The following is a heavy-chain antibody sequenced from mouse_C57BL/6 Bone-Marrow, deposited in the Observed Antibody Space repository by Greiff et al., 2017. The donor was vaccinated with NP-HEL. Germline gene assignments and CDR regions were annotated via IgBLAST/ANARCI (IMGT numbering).Heavy chain of an antibody. CDR1: GFTFTDYY. CDR2: IRNKANGYTT. CDR3: ARDDYGRGSLMDY. V-gene: IGHV7-3*01. J-gene: IGHJ4*01. Sequence: EVKLMESGGGLVQPGGSLSLSCAASGFTFTDYYMSWVRQPPGKALEWLGFIRNKANGYTTEYSASVKGRFTISRDNSQSILYLQMNALRAEDSATYYCARDDYGRGSLMDYWGQGTSVTVSS. D-gene: IGHD2-4*01.